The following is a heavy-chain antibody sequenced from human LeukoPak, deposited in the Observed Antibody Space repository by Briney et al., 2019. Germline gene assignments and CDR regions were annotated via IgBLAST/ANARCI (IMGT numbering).Heavy chain of an antibody. J-gene: IGHJ4*02. CDR3: AGLEGRYSTDWFYFFDY. CDR1: GGSISSLNS. Sequence: SETLSLTCTVSGGSISSLNSWSWLRQPPGKGLEWIGEMYLGGTTNFNPSLKSRVTILIDKSKNQLSLQLTSVTAADTAVYYCAGLEGRYSTDWFYFFDYWGQGALVTVSS. V-gene: IGHV4-4*02. CDR2: MYLGGTT. D-gene: IGHD6-19*01.